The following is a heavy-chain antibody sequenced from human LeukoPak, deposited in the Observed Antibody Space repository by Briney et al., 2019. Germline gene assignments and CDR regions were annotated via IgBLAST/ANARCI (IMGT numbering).Heavy chain of an antibody. V-gene: IGHV1-24*01. J-gene: IGHJ6*03. Sequence: ASVKVSCKVSGYTLTELSMHWVRQAPGKGLEWMGGFDPEDGETIYAQKFQGRVTITADESTSTAYMELSSLRSEDTAVYYCARGYSSSWYPRRYYYYMDVWGKGTTVTVSS. CDR2: FDPEDGET. CDR3: ARGYSSSWYPRRYYYYMDV. D-gene: IGHD6-13*01. CDR1: GYTLTELS.